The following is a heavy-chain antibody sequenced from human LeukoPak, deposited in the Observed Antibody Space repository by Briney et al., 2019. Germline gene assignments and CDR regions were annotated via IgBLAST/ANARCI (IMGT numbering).Heavy chain of an antibody. J-gene: IGHJ1*01. CDR3: AKAALIASYYYDSSGYYQGEYFQH. D-gene: IGHD3-22*01. CDR1: GFTFSSYA. CDR2: ISGSGGST. Sequence: GALRLSCAASGFTFSSYAMSWVRQAPGKGLEWVSAISGSGGSTYYADSVKGRFTISRDNSKNTLYLQMNSLRAEDTAVYYCAKAALIASYYYDSSGYYQGEYFQHWGQGTLVTVSS. V-gene: IGHV3-23*01.